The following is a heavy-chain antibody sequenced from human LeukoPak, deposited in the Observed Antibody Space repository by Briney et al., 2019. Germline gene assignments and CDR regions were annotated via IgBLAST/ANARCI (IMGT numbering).Heavy chain of an antibody. D-gene: IGHD2-15*01. CDR3: AKDSGGSVLED. Sequence: GGSLRLACAASGFIFSGSVMHWVRQAPGKGLEWVAIISYDGTNENYGDSVRGRFTISRDNSKSTLYLHMNSLRHDDTAVYYCAKDSGGSVLEDWGHGSLVIVSS. V-gene: IGHV3-30*18. CDR1: GFIFSGSV. J-gene: IGHJ4*01. CDR2: ISYDGTNE.